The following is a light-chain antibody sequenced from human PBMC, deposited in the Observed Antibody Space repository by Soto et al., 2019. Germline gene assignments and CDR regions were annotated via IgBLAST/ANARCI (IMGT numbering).Light chain of an antibody. CDR3: QQRSNWPPIT. V-gene: IGKV3D-20*02. CDR1: QSVSSNY. Sequence: ESVLTQSPDTLSLSPGERAILSCRASQSVSSNYVAWYQQKPGQAPRLLTHGASSRATGIPDRFSGRGSGTAFTLTISSLEPEDFAVYYCQQRSNWPPITFGQGTRLEIK. CDR2: GAS. J-gene: IGKJ5*01.